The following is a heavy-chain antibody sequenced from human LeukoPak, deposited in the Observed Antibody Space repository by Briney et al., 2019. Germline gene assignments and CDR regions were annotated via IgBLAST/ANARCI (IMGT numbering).Heavy chain of an antibody. J-gene: IGHJ4*02. CDR3: ARETITMVRGVPD. CDR2: IYYSGST. V-gene: IGHV4-39*07. CDR1: GGSISSSSYY. D-gene: IGHD3-10*01. Sequence: SETLSLTYTVSGGSISSSSYYWGWIRQPPGKGLEWIGSIYYSGSTYYNPSLKSRVTISVDTSKNQFSLKLSSVTAADTAVYYCARETITMVRGVPDWGQGTLVTVSS.